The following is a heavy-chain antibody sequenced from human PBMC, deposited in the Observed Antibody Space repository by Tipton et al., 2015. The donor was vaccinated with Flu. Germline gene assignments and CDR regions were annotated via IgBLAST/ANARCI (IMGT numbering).Heavy chain of an antibody. CDR1: GGSFSGYY. CDR2: INHSGST. D-gene: IGHD6-13*01. Sequence: TLSLTCAVYGGSFSGYYWSWIRQPPGKGLEWIGEINHSGSTNYNPSLKSRVTISVDTSKNQFSLKLSSVTAADTAVYYCARGYLDRIAAAPILIYYYYYGMDVWGQGTTVTVSS. J-gene: IGHJ6*02. V-gene: IGHV4-34*01. CDR3: ARGYLDRIAAAPILIYYYYYGMDV.